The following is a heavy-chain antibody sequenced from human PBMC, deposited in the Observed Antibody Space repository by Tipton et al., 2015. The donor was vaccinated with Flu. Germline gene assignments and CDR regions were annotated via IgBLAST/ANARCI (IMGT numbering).Heavy chain of an antibody. CDR3: AREPPDSLGDYQGIDAFDI. CDR1: GCSISSYY. CDR2: IYYSGST. V-gene: IGHV4-59*01. D-gene: IGHD2-2*01. J-gene: IGHJ3*02. Sequence: TLSLTCTVSGCSISSYYLILILQPPGKGLEWIGYIYYSGSTNYNPSLKSRVTISVDTSKNQFSLKLSSVTAADTAVYYCAREPPDSLGDYQGIDAFDIWGQGTMVTVSS.